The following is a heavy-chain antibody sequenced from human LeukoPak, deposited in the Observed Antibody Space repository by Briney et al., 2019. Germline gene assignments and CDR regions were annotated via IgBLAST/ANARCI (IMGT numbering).Heavy chain of an antibody. CDR3: ASKGAGHCYDASCMGSFDL. CDR1: RNTLTGYH. D-gene: IGHD2-15*01. Sequence: GAPLKASCKTPRNTLTGYHMHWVRQAPGQGPEWMGCINPNTGDTNSAQNFQGRVIMTRDTSITTAYMELSRLKSDDTALYYCASKGAGHCYDASCMGSFDLWGQGTTVAVSS. V-gene: IGHV1-2*02. J-gene: IGHJ3*01. CDR2: INPNTGDT.